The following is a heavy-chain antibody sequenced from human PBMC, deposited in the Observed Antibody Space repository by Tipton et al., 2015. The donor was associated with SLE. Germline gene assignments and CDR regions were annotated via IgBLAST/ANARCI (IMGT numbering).Heavy chain of an antibody. CDR1: GFTFSSYA. V-gene: IGHV3-23*01. CDR2: ISDSGGST. D-gene: IGHD7-27*01. J-gene: IGHJ3*01. Sequence: SLRLSCAASGFTFSSYAMSWVRQAPGKGLEWVSAISDSGGSTYYADSLKGRFAISRDNSKNTLFLQVNSLGAEDTAVYYCAKEFLSLWGRAFDVWGQGTLVTVSS. CDR3: AKEFLSLWGRAFDV.